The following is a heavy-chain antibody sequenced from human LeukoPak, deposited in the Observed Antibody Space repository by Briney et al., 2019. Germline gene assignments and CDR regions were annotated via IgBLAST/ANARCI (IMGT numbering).Heavy chain of an antibody. CDR1: GXTFSNYE. CDR2: ISIRGSTI. D-gene: IGHD2/OR15-2a*01. Sequence: GGSLRLSCAASGXTFSNYELTWVRQAPGKGLEWVSYISIRGSTIYYADSVKDRFTISRDDAKNSLYLQMNSLRAEDTAVYYCARVLYLRSCYFDYWGQGTLVTVSS. CDR3: ARVLYLRSCYFDY. J-gene: IGHJ4*02. V-gene: IGHV3-48*03.